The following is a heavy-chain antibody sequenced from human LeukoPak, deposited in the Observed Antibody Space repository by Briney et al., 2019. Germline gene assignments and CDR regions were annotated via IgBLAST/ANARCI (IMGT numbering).Heavy chain of an antibody. J-gene: IGHJ5*02. Sequence: GGSLRLSCAASGFTFSSYEMNWVRQAPGMGLEWLAHISTSATTIYYADSVKGRFTISRDNAKNSLYLQMNSLRAEDTAVYYCARVNKAMANNWFDPWGQGTLVTVSS. CDR3: ARVNKAMANNWFDP. D-gene: IGHD5-18*01. CDR2: ISTSATTI. V-gene: IGHV3-48*03. CDR1: GFTFSSYE.